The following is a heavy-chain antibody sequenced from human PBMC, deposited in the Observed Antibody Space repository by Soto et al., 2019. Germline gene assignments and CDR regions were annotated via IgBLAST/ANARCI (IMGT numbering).Heavy chain of an antibody. CDR2: INHSGST. D-gene: IGHD5-12*01. Sequence: QVQLQQWGAGLLKPSETLSLTCDVYGGSFSRYYWNWIRQPPGKGLEWLGEINHSGSTNYNPSLESRVTISVDTSKTQCSLKLTSVTAADTAVYYCARGEGRLVGTWFDPWGQGTLVTVSS. CDR3: ARGEGRLVGTWFDP. CDR1: GGSFSRYY. V-gene: IGHV4-34*01. J-gene: IGHJ5*02.